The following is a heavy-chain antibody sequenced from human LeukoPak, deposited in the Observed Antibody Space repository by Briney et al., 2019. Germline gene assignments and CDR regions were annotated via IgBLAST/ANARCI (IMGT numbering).Heavy chain of an antibody. CDR3: ARRHDYRNYPDY. J-gene: IGHJ4*02. CDR2: ISSGSSYI. D-gene: IGHD4-11*01. V-gene: IGHV3-21*01. Sequence: GGSLRLSCAASGFTFSSYSMNWVRQAPGKGLEWVSSISSGSSYIYYADSVKGRFTISRDNAKNSLYLQMNSLRAEDTAVYYCARRHDYRNYPDYWGQGTLVTVPS. CDR1: GFTFSSYS.